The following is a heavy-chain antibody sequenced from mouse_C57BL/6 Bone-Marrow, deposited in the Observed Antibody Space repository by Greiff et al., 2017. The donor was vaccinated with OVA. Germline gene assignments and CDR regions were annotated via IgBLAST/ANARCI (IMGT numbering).Heavy chain of an antibody. CDR1: GYTFTSYW. Sequence: VQLQQPGAELVKPGASVKLSCKASGYTFTSYWMHWVKQRPGQGLEWIGMIHPNSGSTNYNEKFKSQATLTVDKSSSTAYMQLSSLTSEDSAVYYCAGDYYGSNWYFDVWGTGTTVTVSS. CDR3: AGDYYGSNWYFDV. CDR2: IHPNSGST. V-gene: IGHV1-64*01. J-gene: IGHJ1*03. D-gene: IGHD1-1*01.